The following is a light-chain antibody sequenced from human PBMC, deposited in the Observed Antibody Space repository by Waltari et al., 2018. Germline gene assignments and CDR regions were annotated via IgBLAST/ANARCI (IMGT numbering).Light chain of an antibody. J-gene: IGLJ1*01. Sequence: SSELTQDPVVSVALGTTVRITCQGASLRYYYANWYHQKPGQAPVLVMYGKNSRPSGIPDRFSGSYSGTTASLIITGAQAEDEGDYYCNSRDSRGHPLVFGTGTKVTVL. CDR3: NSRDSRGHPLV. CDR1: SLRYYY. V-gene: IGLV3-19*01. CDR2: GKN.